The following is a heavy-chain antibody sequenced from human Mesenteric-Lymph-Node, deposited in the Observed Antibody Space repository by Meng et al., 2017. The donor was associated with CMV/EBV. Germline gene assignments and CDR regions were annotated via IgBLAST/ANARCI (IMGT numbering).Heavy chain of an antibody. J-gene: IGHJ6*02. CDR2: IIPILGIA. V-gene: IGHV1-69*10. D-gene: IGHD2-2*01. Sequence: SVTVSCKTSGYIFTDHYMHWVRQAPGQGLEWMGGIIPILGIAHYAQKFQGRVTLTADTSTSTAYMELSSLRSEDTAVYYCARTVYQLLDSYYYYGIDVWGQGTTVTVSS. CDR1: GYIFTDHY. CDR3: ARTVYQLLDSYYYYGIDV.